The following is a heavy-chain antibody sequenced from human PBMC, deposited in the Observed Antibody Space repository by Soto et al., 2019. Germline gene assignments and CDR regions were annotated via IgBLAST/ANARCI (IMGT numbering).Heavy chain of an antibody. D-gene: IGHD2-15*01. CDR3: AIEDCDSASCYGHCSGASCYSGY. V-gene: IGHV3-23*01. CDR1: GFTFGTYA. J-gene: IGHJ4*02. CDR2: ISGSGGRT. Sequence: SLRLSCAASGFTFGTYAMSWVRQAPGKGLEWVSAISGSGGRTYYADSVKGRFTISRDNSENTLYLQMNSLRAEDTAIYYCAIEDCDSASCYGHCSGASCYSGYWGQGTLVTVSS.